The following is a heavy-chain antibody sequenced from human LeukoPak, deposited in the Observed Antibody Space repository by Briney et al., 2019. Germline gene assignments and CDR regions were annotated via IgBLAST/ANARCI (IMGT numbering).Heavy chain of an antibody. CDR1: GGSISSYY. J-gene: IGHJ4*02. CDR2: IYDTGNT. Sequence: SETLSLTCTVSGGSISSYYWSWVRQPPGKGLEWIGHIYDTGNTNYNPSLESRVTIAVDTSKNQFSLRLTSVTAADTAVYFCARATPWLLPGYWGQGTLVTVSS. CDR3: ARATPWLLPGY. V-gene: IGHV4-59*01. D-gene: IGHD3-22*01.